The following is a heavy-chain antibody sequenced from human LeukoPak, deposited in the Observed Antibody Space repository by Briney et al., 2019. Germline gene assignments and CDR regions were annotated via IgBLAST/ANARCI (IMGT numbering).Heavy chain of an antibody. V-gene: IGHV4-59*01. CDR2: IYYSGST. CDR1: GGSISSYY. CDR3: ARGRGGDFDY. Sequence: SETLSLTCTVSGGSISSYYWSWIRQPPGKGLEWIGYIYYSGSTNYNPSLKSRVTISVDTSKNQFSLKLSSVTAADTAVYYCARGRGGDFDYWGQGTLVTVSS. D-gene: IGHD2-21*01. J-gene: IGHJ4*02.